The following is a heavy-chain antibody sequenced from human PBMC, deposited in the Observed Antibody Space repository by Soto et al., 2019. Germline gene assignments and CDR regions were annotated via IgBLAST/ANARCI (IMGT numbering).Heavy chain of an antibody. CDR3: ASYDYIWGSAPNY. CDR1: GGSISSSSYY. CDR2: IYYSGST. D-gene: IGHD3-16*01. Sequence: PSETLSFTCTVSGGSISSSSYYWGWIRQPPGKGLEWIGSIYYSGSTYYNPSLKSRVTISVDTSKNQFSLKLSSVTAADTAVYYCASYDYIWGSAPNYWGQGTLVTVSS. V-gene: IGHV4-39*01. J-gene: IGHJ4*02.